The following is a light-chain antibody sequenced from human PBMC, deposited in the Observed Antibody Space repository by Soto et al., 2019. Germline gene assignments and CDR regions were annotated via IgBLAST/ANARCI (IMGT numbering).Light chain of an antibody. CDR1: SSDVGGYNY. J-gene: IGLJ1*01. V-gene: IGLV2-14*01. Sequence: QSALTQPASVSGSPGQSITISCTGTSSDVGGYNYVSWYQQHPGKAPKLMIYEVSNRPSGVSNRFSGSKSGNTASLTISGLEADDEADYYCSSYTSSSTSRVFGTGTKVTVL. CDR2: EVS. CDR3: SSYTSSSTSRV.